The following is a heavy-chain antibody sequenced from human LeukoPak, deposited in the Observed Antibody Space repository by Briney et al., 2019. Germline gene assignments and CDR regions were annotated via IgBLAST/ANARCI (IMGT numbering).Heavy chain of an antibody. CDR1: GFTFSSYA. J-gene: IGHJ5*02. CDR3: ARDLALWFGDGWFDP. D-gene: IGHD3-10*01. Sequence: PGGSLRLSCAASGFTFSSYAMDWVRQAPGKGLEWVAVISYDGSNKYYADSVKGRFTISRDNSKNTLYLQMNSLRAEDTAVYYCARDLALWFGDGWFDPWGQGTLVTVSS. CDR2: ISYDGSNK. V-gene: IGHV3-30*04.